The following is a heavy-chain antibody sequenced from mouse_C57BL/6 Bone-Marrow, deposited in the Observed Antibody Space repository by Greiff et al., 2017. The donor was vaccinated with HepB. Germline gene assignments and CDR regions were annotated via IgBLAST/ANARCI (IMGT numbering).Heavy chain of an antibody. Sequence: VQLQQSGAELVRPGASVKLSCTASGFHIKDDYMHWVKPRPEQGLEWIGWIDPENGDTEYASKFQGKATITADTSSNTAYLQLSSLTSEDTAVYYCTTYDDYPWFAYWGQGTLVTVSA. CDR1: GFHIKDDY. J-gene: IGHJ3*01. V-gene: IGHV14-4*01. CDR2: IDPENGDT. D-gene: IGHD2-4*01. CDR3: TTYDDYPWFAY.